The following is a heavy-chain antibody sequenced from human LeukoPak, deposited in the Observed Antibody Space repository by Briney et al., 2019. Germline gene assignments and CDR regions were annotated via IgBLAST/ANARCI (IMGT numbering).Heavy chain of an antibody. CDR3: AKQLGYCSDGSCYFPY. V-gene: IGHV3-23*01. D-gene: IGHD2-15*01. J-gene: IGHJ4*02. CDR1: GFTFSSSA. CDR2: ISNNGGYI. Sequence: QAGGSLRLSCAASGFTFSSSAMSWVRQAPGKGLEWVSAISNNGGYIYYADSVQGRFTISRDNSKSTLCLQMNSLRAEDTAVYYCAKQLGYCSDGSCYFPYWGQGTLVTVSS.